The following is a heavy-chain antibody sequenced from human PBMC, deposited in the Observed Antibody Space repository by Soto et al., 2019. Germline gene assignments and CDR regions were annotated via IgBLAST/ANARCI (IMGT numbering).Heavy chain of an antibody. V-gene: IGHV3-7*01. Sequence: GSLRLSCAAYGFTFSSYWMSWVRQAPGKGLEWVANIKQDGSEKYYVDSVKGRFTISRDNAKNSLYLQMNSLRAEDTAVYYCARDGGRITIFGVAKDYWGQGTLVTVYS. J-gene: IGHJ4*02. D-gene: IGHD3-3*01. CDR3: ARDGGRITIFGVAKDY. CDR1: GFTFSSYW. CDR2: IKQDGSEK.